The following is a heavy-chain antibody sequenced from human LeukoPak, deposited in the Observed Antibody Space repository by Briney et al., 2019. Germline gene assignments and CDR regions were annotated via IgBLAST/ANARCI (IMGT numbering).Heavy chain of an antibody. D-gene: IGHD3-9*01. Sequence: GGSLRLSCAASGFTFSSYAMSWVRQAPGKGLEWVSAISGSGGSTYYADSVKGRFTISRDNSKNTLYLQMNSLRAEDTAVYYCAKDSIPLKSYFDDYDYWGQGTLVTVSS. J-gene: IGHJ4*02. CDR2: ISGSGGST. V-gene: IGHV3-23*01. CDR1: GFTFSSYA. CDR3: AKDSIPLKSYFDDYDY.